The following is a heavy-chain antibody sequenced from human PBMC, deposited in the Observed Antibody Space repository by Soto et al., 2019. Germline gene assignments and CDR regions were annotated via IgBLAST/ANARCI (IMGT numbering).Heavy chain of an antibody. CDR2: ISWNSGSI. D-gene: IGHD2-15*01. V-gene: IGHV3-9*01. CDR1: GFTFDDYA. CDR3: AKEGQGGDYYYGMDV. J-gene: IGHJ6*02. Sequence: EVQLVESGGGLVQPGRSLRLSCAASGFTFDDYAMHWVRQAPGKGLEWVSGISWNSGSIGYADSVKGRFTISRDNAKNSLYLRMNSLRAEDTALYYCAKEGQGGDYYYGMDVWGQGTTVTVSS.